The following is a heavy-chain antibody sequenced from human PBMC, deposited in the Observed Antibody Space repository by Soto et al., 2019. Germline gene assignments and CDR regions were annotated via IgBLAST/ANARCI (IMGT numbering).Heavy chain of an antibody. J-gene: IGHJ4*02. V-gene: IGHV4-59*01. CDR3: ARDSTAYGSGSHYDY. CDR2: IYYSGST. Sequence: SETLSLTCTVSGGSISSYYWSWIRQPPGKGLEWIGYIYYSGSTNYNPSLKSRVTISVDTSKNQFSLKLSSVTAADTAVYYCARDSTAYGSGSHYDYWGQGTLVTVSS. CDR1: GGSISSYY. D-gene: IGHD3-10*01.